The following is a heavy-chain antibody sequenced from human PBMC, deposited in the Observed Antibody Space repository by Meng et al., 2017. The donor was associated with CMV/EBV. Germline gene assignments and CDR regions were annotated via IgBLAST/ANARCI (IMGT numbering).Heavy chain of an antibody. Sequence: SCAASGFTFSDYYMSWIRQAPGKGLEWVSYISSSGSTIYYADSVKGRFTISRDNAKNSLYLQMNSLRAEDTAVYYCAREAVDDFWSGYYYYGMDVWGQGTTVTVSS. CDR2: ISSSGSTI. CDR3: AREAVDDFWSGYYYYGMDV. CDR1: GFTFSDYY. J-gene: IGHJ6*02. D-gene: IGHD3-3*01. V-gene: IGHV3-11*01.